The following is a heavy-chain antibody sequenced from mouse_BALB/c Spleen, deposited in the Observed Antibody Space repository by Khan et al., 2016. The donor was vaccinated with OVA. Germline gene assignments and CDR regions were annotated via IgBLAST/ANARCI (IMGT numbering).Heavy chain of an antibody. CDR1: GYSITSEYA. CDR3: ARKDYYDYDPFPY. V-gene: IGHV3-2*02. Sequence: EVQLQESGPGLVKPSQSLSLTCTVTGYSITSEYAWNWIRQFPGNKLEWMGYISYSGNTRYNPSLKSRISITRATSKNQFFLQLNSVTTEDTATYDSARKDYYDYDPFPYWGQGTLVTVSA. D-gene: IGHD2-4*01. J-gene: IGHJ3*01. CDR2: ISYSGNT.